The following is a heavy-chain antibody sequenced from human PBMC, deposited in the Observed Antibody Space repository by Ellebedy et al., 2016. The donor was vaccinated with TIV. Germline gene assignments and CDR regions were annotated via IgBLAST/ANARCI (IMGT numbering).Heavy chain of an antibody. CDR3: AKNRYGDYVVYFDY. D-gene: IGHD4-17*01. CDR1: GFTFSSYG. V-gene: IGHV3-33*06. Sequence: PGGSLRLSCAASGFTFSSYGMHWVRQAPGKGLEWVAVIWYDGSNKYYADSVKGRFTISRDNSKNTLYLQMNSLRAEDTAVYYCAKNRYGDYVVYFDYWGQGTLVTVSS. J-gene: IGHJ4*02. CDR2: IWYDGSNK.